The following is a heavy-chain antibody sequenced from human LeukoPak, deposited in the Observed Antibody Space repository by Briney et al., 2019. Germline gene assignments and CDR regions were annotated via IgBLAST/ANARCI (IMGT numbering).Heavy chain of an antibody. CDR3: AKSTDSSGYSGFDY. CDR2: ISYDGSNK. J-gene: IGHJ4*02. CDR1: GFTFSSYG. Sequence: TGGSLRLSCAASGFTFSSYGMHWVRQAPGKGLEWVAVISYDGSNKYYADSVKGRFTISRDNSKNTLYLQMNSLRAEDTAVYYCAKSTDSSGYSGFDYWGQGTLVTVSS. V-gene: IGHV3-30*18. D-gene: IGHD3-22*01.